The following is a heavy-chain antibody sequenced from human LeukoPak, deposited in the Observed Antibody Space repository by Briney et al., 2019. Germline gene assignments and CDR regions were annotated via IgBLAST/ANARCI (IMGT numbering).Heavy chain of an antibody. Sequence: SETLSLTCTVSGGSISSYYWSWIRQPPGKGLEWIGYIYYSGSTNYNPSLKSQVTTSVDTSKNQFSLKLSSVTAADTAVYYCARALGAFDIWGQGTMVTVSS. J-gene: IGHJ3*02. V-gene: IGHV4-59*01. CDR1: GGSISSYY. CDR2: IYYSGST. CDR3: ARALGAFDI.